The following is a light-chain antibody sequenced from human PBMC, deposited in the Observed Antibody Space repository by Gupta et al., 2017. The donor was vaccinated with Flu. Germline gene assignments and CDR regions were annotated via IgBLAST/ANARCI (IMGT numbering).Light chain of an antibody. Sequence: GDRVTITCRASQGISSYLAWYQQKPGQAPKLLIYTASTLQSGVPSRFSGSGSGTEFTLTISSLQPEDFATYYCQQLNSYPLTFGGGTKVEIK. CDR2: TAS. CDR1: QGISSY. CDR3: QQLNSYPLT. V-gene: IGKV1-9*01. J-gene: IGKJ4*01.